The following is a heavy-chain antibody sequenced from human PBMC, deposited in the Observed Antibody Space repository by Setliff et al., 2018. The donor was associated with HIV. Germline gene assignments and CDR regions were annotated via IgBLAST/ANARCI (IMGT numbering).Heavy chain of an antibody. Sequence: ASVKVSCKTSGYTFTSYDINWVRQAPGQRLAWMGWVNAANGYTKYSQKFQGRVTMTRDTSPSTVYMELSSLRSEDTAVYYCARAMVRGFGAFDIWGQGTMVTVS. CDR1: GYTFTSYD. CDR3: ARAMVRGFGAFDI. CDR2: VNAANGYT. V-gene: IGHV1-3*01. D-gene: IGHD3-10*01. J-gene: IGHJ3*02.